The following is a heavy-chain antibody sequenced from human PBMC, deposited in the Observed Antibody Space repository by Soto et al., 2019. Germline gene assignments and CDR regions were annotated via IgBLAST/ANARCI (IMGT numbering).Heavy chain of an antibody. D-gene: IGHD3-10*01. CDR1: GGTFNSYG. J-gene: IGHJ4*02. CDR3: ARVRVIRGVITSHFGF. Sequence: QAHLAQSGAEVKKPGSSVTVSCKASGGTFNSYGISWVRQAPGQGLDWMGVIIPLYGTVNYAQKFQGRVSITADKSTSTAYMDLNSLRSDDTAVYYCARVRVIRGVITSHFGFWGQGTLVTVSS. CDR2: IIPLYGTV. V-gene: IGHV1-69*06.